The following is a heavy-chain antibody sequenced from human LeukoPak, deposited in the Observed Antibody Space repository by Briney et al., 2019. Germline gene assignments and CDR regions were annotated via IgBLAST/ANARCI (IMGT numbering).Heavy chain of an antibody. Sequence: GGSLRLSCAASGFTFSSYWMSWVRQAPGKGLEWVANIKQDESEKYYVDSVKGRFTISRDNSKNTLYLQMNSLRAEDTAVYYCAKALRGAREVVDYWGQGTLVTVSS. CDR2: IKQDESEK. J-gene: IGHJ4*02. D-gene: IGHD1-26*01. CDR3: AKALRGAREVVDY. CDR1: GFTFSSYW. V-gene: IGHV3-7*01.